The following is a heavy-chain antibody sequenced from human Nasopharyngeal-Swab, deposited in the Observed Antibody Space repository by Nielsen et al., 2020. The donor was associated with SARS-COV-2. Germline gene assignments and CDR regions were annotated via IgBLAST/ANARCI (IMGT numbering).Heavy chain of an antibody. CDR3: AIMTTVTSYLFYYYYYMDV. Sequence: SVKVSCKASGGTFSSYAISWVRQAPGQGLEWMGGIIPIFGTANYAQKFQGRVTITADESTSTAYMELSSPRSEDTAVYYCAIMTTVTSYLFYYYYYMDVWGKGTTVTVSS. CDR2: IIPIFGTA. J-gene: IGHJ6*03. CDR1: GGTFSSYA. V-gene: IGHV1-69*13. D-gene: IGHD4-11*01.